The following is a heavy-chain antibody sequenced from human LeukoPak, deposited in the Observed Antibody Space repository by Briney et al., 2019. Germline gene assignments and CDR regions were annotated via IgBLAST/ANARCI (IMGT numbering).Heavy chain of an antibody. Sequence: PGGSLRLSCAASGFTFSSYWMHWVRQAPGKGLVWVSRNNTDGSSTSYADSVKGRFTISRDNAKNTLYLQMNSLRAEDTAVYYCARVVGGIVVVPAADAFDVWGQGTMVTVSS. CDR1: GFTFSSYW. CDR3: ARVVGGIVVVPAADAFDV. V-gene: IGHV3-74*01. D-gene: IGHD2-2*01. J-gene: IGHJ3*01. CDR2: NNTDGSST.